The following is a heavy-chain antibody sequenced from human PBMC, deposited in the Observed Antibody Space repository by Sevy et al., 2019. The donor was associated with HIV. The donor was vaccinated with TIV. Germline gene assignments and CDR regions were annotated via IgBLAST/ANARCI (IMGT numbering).Heavy chain of an antibody. CDR3: ARVFPPSATTVAHCDC. Sequence: GGSLRLSCVASGFTFSSYEMNWVRQAPGKGLEWVSYISNSGTSMYYSDSVKGRFTISRDNARNSLYLQMNSLRAEDTAVYYCARVFPPSATTVAHCDCWGQGTLVTVSS. J-gene: IGHJ4*02. V-gene: IGHV3-48*03. D-gene: IGHD4-17*01. CDR1: GFTFSSYE. CDR2: ISNSGTSM.